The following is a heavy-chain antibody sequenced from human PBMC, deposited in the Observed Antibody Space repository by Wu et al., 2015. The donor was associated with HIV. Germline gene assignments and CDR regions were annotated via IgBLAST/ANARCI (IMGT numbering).Heavy chain of an antibody. V-gene: IGHV1-69*12. J-gene: IGHJ6*03. D-gene: IGHD6-6*01. CDR2: IIPIFGTA. Sequence: QAQLVQSGAEVKKPGSSVKVSCKASGGTFSSYAISWVRQAPGQGLEWMGGIIPIFGTANYAQKFQGRVTITADESTSTAYMELSSLRSEDTAVYYCARRGWGDSSSLEGYYYYYMDVWGKGTTVTVSS. CDR3: ARRGWGDSSSLEGYYYYYMDV. CDR1: GGTFSSYA.